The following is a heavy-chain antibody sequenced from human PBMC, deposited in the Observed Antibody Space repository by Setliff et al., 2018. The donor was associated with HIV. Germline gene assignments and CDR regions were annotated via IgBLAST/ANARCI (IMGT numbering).Heavy chain of an antibody. CDR2: IYYSGST. CDR1: GGSISSYY. J-gene: IGHJ5*02. CDR3: ARHHDSDFSGDPDWFDP. V-gene: IGHV4-59*01. Sequence: SETLSLTCTVSGGSISSYYWSWIRQPPGKGLEWIGYIYYSGSTNYNPSLKSRVTISVDTSKNQFSLKLSSVTAEDTAVYYCARHHDSDFSGDPDWFDPWGQGILVTVSS. D-gene: IGHD2-15*01.